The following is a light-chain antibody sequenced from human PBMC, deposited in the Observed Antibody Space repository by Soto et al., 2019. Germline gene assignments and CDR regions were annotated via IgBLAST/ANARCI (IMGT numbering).Light chain of an antibody. CDR2: GAS. Sequence: EIVLTQSPATLSLSPGEGATLSCRASQSVSSSYIAWYQQRPGQTPSLLIYGASTRATGIPDRFSGSGSGTHFTLTISRLEPGDFAVYYCQQYDTLPRTFGQGTKVDI. CDR3: QQYDTLPRT. CDR1: QSVSSSY. V-gene: IGKV3-20*01. J-gene: IGKJ1*01.